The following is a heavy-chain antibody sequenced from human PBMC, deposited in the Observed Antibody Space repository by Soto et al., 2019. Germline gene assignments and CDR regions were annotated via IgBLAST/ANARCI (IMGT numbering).Heavy chain of an antibody. D-gene: IGHD1-26*01. CDR2: LIPYNGDR. CDR1: GYTFTSYG. Sequence: ASVKVSCKASGYTFTSYGISWVRQAPGQGLEWMGLLIPYNGDRIYAQKFQGRVILTTDTSASTVYMEVSSLTSEDTAMYYCARSSGGNFGIIIEGTNWFAPWGQGTLVTVSS. CDR3: ARSSGGNFGIIIEGTNWFAP. V-gene: IGHV1-18*01. J-gene: IGHJ5*02.